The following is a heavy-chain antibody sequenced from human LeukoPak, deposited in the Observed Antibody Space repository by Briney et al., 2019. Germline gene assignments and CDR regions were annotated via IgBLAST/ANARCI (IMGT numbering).Heavy chain of an antibody. J-gene: IGHJ4*02. CDR2: INHSGST. CDR3: ARGELGTTGTTETFDC. Sequence: KSSETLSLTCAVYGGSFSGYYWSWIRQPPGKGLEWIGEINHSGSTNYNPSLKSRVTISVDTSKNQFSLKLSSVTAADTAVYYCARGELGTTGTTETFDCWGQGTLVTVSS. CDR1: GGSFSGYY. D-gene: IGHD1-1*01. V-gene: IGHV4-34*01.